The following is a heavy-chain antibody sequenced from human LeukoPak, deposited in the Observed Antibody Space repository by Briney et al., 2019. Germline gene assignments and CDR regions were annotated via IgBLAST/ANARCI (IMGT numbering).Heavy chain of an antibody. V-gene: IGHV3-30*03. CDR3: ASSGSSGYYGDY. J-gene: IGHJ4*02. Sequence: GGSLRLSCAASGFTFSSYGMHWVRQAPGKGLEWVAVISYDGSNKYYADSVKGRFTISRDNSKNTLYLQMNSLRAEDTAVYYCASSGSSGYYGDYWGQGTLVTVSS. CDR1: GFTFSSYG. CDR2: ISYDGSNK. D-gene: IGHD3-22*01.